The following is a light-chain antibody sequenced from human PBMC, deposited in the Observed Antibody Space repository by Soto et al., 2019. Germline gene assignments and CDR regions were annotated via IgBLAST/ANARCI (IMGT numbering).Light chain of an antibody. CDR1: SGHSSYI. CDR2: LEGSGSY. J-gene: IGLJ1*01. Sequence: QLVLTQSSSASASLGSSVKLTCTLSSGHSSYIIAWHQQQPGKAPRYLMKLEGSGSYNKGSGVPDRFSGSSSGADRYLTISNLQSEDEADYYCETWDSTTYVFGXGTKVTVL. V-gene: IGLV4-60*03. CDR3: ETWDSTTYV.